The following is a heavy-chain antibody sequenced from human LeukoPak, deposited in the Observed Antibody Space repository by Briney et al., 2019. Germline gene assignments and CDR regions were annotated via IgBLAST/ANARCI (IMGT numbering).Heavy chain of an antibody. D-gene: IGHD3-3*01. CDR1: GFTFSSYA. J-gene: IGHJ4*02. V-gene: IGHV3-30-3*01. Sequence: GRSLRLSCAASGFTFSSYAMHWVRQAPGKGLEWVAVISYDGGNKYYADSVKGRFTISRDNSKNTLYLQMNSLRAEDTAVYYCARDPGDYDFWSGYLSPGGSIFDYWGQGTLVTVSS. CDR3: ARDPGDYDFWSGYLSPGGSIFDY. CDR2: ISYDGGNK.